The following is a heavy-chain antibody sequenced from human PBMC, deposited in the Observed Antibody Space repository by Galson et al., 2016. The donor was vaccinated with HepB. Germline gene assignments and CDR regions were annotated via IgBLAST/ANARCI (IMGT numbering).Heavy chain of an antibody. CDR3: TTHIVATNYYFDY. Sequence: SLRLSCAASGFTFNNAWMSWVRQAPGKGPEWVGRVRGGPDAGTTDYAAPVKGRFTISRDDSKSMFYLQMNSLKTEDTAFYYCTTHIVATNYYFDYWGRGTLVTVSS. CDR1: GFTFNNAW. V-gene: IGHV3-15*05. CDR2: VRGGPDAGTT. D-gene: IGHD5-12*01. J-gene: IGHJ4*02.